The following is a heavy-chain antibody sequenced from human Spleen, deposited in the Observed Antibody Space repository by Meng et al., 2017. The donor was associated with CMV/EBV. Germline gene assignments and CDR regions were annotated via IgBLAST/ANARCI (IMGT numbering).Heavy chain of an antibody. D-gene: IGHD3-3*01. Sequence: GESLKISCAASGFTVSSNYMSWVRQAPGKGLEWVSVIYSGGSTYYADSVKGRFTISRDNSKNTLYLQMNSLRAEDTAVYYCARELLRFLEWFSYYGMDVWGQGTTVTVSS. CDR3: ARELLRFLEWFSYYGMDV. J-gene: IGHJ6*02. V-gene: IGHV3-53*01. CDR2: IYSGGST. CDR1: GFTVSSNY.